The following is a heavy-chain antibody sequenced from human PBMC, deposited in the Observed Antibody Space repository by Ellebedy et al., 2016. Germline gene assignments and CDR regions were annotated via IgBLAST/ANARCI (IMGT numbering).Heavy chain of an antibody. V-gene: IGHV1-2*02. CDR3: AKNKLGLRGGFSDF. D-gene: IGHD1-7*01. CDR1: GYTFDAYY. Sequence: ASVKVSCXTSGYTFDAYYIHWVRQAPGQGLEWVGWINPHRGDTTYAQRFQGRVTMTRDTSISTAFMELSSLTSGDTAIYYCAKNKLGLRGGFSDFWGQGTLVTVSS. J-gene: IGHJ4*01. CDR2: INPHRGDT.